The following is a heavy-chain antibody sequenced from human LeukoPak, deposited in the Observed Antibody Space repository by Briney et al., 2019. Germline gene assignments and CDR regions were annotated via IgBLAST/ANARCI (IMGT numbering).Heavy chain of an antibody. CDR3: ARVSRGNSVGGDY. Sequence: SETLSLTCTVSGGSISLYYWSWIRQSPGRGLEWIGYIDYVGYTNSNPSLKSRVTLSIDTSKNQFSLKLSSVTAADTAMYYCARVSRGNSVGGDYWGQGTLVTVSS. J-gene: IGHJ4*02. CDR1: GGSISLYY. CDR2: IDYVGYT. V-gene: IGHV4-59*01. D-gene: IGHD4-23*01.